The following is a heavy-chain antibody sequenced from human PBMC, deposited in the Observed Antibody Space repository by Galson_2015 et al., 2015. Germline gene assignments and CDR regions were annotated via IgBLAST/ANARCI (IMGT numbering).Heavy chain of an antibody. Sequence: ETLSLTCTVSGGSISSYYWSWIRPPPGTGLEWIGYIYYSGSTSYNSSLKSRVSMSVDTSKNQFSLKLSSVTTADTAVYYCMKGYCTGGTCYYDAFDIWGQGTMVTVSS. CDR1: GGSISSYY. CDR3: MKGYCTGGTCYYDAFDI. V-gene: IGHV4-59*01. CDR2: IYYSGST. D-gene: IGHD2-15*01. J-gene: IGHJ3*02.